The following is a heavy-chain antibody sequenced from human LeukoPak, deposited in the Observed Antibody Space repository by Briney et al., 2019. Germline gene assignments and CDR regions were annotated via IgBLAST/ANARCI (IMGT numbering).Heavy chain of an antibody. CDR2: INPNSGGT. D-gene: IGHD3-10*01. CDR1: GYTFTGYY. V-gene: IGHV1-2*02. Sequence: GASVKVSCKASGYTFTGYYMHWVRQAPGQGLEWMGWINPNSGGTNYAQKFQGRVTMTRDTSISTAYMELSRLRSDDTAVYYCARGGSVRGVLESFDYWGQGTLVTVSS. J-gene: IGHJ4*02. CDR3: ARGGSVRGVLESFDY.